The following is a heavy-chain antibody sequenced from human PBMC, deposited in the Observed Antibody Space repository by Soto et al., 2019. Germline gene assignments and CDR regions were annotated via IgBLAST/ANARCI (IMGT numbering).Heavy chain of an antibody. CDR1: GYRFTDYW. J-gene: IGHJ4*02. CDR3: ARGQLWPYGYFDY. CDR2: IYPGDSDT. D-gene: IGHD5-18*01. V-gene: IGHV5-51*01. Sequence: PGESLKISCQVSGYRFTDYWIGWVRQMPGKGLEWMGIIYPGDSDTRYSPSFQGQVTISADKSISTAYLQWSSLKASDTAMYYCARGQLWPYGYFDYWGKGTLVTVSS.